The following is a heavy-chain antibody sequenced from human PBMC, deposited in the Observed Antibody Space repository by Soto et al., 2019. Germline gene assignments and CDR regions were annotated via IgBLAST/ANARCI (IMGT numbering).Heavy chain of an antibody. CDR2: ISGGGGNT. CDR1: GFTFRSYG. D-gene: IGHD2-15*01. Sequence: EVQLLESGGGLVQPGGSLRLSCAASGFTFRSYGMTWVRQVPGKGLEWVSAISGGGGNTYYADSVKGRFTISRDNSKNTLYLQMNSLRDEDTAVYYCASPLREDCSGGSCNGYWGQGTLVTVSS. V-gene: IGHV3-23*01. J-gene: IGHJ4*02. CDR3: ASPLREDCSGGSCNGY.